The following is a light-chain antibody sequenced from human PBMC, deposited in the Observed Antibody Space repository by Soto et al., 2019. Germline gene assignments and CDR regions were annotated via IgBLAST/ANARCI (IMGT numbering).Light chain of an antibody. CDR3: QQYESYSPWT. J-gene: IGKJ1*01. Sequence: DVQMSQSPSTLSASLRDRVTITCRASQSVSTWLAWYQQKPGKAPKLLIYSASDLESGVPSRFSGSGSGTDFTLTISSLQPEDFATYYCQQYESYSPWTFGQGTKVDVK. V-gene: IGKV1-5*03. CDR2: SAS. CDR1: QSVSTW.